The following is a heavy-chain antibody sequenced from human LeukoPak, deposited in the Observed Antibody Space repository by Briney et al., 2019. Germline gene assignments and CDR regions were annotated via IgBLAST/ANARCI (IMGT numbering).Heavy chain of an antibody. J-gene: IGHJ4*02. CDR3: AKNPRLEGWIYFDS. CDR1: GFTFGSYS. V-gene: IGHV3-23*01. Sequence: GGSLRLSCAASGFTFGSYSMSWVRQAPGKGLEWVSSISGSGGRIDYADSVKGRFTISRDNSKNTLSLQMNSLTAEDTAVYYCAKNPRLEGWIYFDSWGQGIPVTVSS. CDR2: ISGSGGRI. D-gene: IGHD1-1*01.